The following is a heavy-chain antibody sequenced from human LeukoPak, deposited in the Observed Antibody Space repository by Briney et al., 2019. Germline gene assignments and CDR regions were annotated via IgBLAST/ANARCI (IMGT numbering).Heavy chain of an antibody. Sequence: PGGSLRLSCAASGFTFSYYGMHWVRQAPGKGLEWVATIWYDGSNKYYGDSVKGRFSISRDNAKNTLYLQMNSLRAEDTAVYYCANNVFKFGELTPDGMDVWGQGTTVTVSS. D-gene: IGHD3-10*01. J-gene: IGHJ6*02. CDR3: ANNVFKFGELTPDGMDV. CDR2: IWYDGSNK. V-gene: IGHV3-30*02. CDR1: GFTFSYYG.